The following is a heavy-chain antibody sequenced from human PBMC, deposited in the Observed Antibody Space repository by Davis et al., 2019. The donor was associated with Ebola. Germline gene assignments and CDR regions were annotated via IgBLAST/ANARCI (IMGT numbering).Heavy chain of an antibody. J-gene: IGHJ6*04. CDR3: ARGWFRAGMDV. CDR2: TYYNSKWYN. CDR1: GDSVSINSAG. V-gene: IGHV6-1*01. D-gene: IGHD3-10*01. Sequence: HSQTLSLTCAISGDSVSINSAGWNWIRQSPSRGLEWLGRTYYNSKWYNDYAVSVKSRITINPDTSKNQFSLQLNSVIPEDTALYYCARGWFRAGMDVWGEGTTVTVSP.